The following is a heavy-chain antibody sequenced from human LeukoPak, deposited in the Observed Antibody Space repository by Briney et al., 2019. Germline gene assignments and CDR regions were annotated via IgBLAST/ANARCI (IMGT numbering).Heavy chain of an antibody. V-gene: IGHV3-9*01. CDR3: ARGSFSTFLNYYDSSGYYYY. J-gene: IGHJ4*02. CDR2: ISWNSGSI. D-gene: IGHD3-22*01. CDR1: GFTFDDYA. Sequence: PGGSLRLSCAASGFTFDDYAMHWVRQAPGKGLEWVSGISWNSGSIGYADSVKGRSTISRDNSKNTLYLQMNSLRAEDTAVYYCARGSFSTFLNYYDSSGYYYYWGQGTLVTVSS.